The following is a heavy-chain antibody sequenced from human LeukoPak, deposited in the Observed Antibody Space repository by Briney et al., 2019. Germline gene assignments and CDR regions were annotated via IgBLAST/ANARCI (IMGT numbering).Heavy chain of an antibody. CDR2: ISSGSSYK. D-gene: IGHD2-21*01. V-gene: IGHV3-21*01. CDR1: GFTFSNYA. CDR3: ASFTVVVASDI. J-gene: IGHJ3*02. Sequence: PGGSLRLSCAASGFTFSNYAMHWVRQAPGKGLEWVSSISSGSSYKYYADSVKGRFTISRDNAKNSLYLQMNGLRAEDTALYFCASFTVVVASDIWGQGTMVTVSS.